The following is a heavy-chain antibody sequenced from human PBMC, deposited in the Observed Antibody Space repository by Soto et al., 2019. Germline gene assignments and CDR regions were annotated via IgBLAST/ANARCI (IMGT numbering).Heavy chain of an antibody. V-gene: IGHV4-59*01. J-gene: IGHJ6*02. Sequence: SETLYLTCTVSGGSISSYYWSWLRQPPGKGLEWIGYIYYSGSTNYNPSLKSRVTISVDTSKNQFSLKLSSVTAADTAVYYCATTQLGKRYYYYDGMDVWGQGTTVT. CDR1: GGSISSYY. CDR3: ATTQLGKRYYYYDGMDV. CDR2: IYYSGST. D-gene: IGHD7-27*01.